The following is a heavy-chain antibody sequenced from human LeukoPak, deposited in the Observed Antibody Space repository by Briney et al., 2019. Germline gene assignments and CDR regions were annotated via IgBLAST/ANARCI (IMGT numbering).Heavy chain of an antibody. D-gene: IGHD3-16*01. CDR1: GYTFTSYG. CDR3: ARDLRGGLFDY. CDR2: SSAYNGKT. Sequence: ASVKVSCKASGYTFTSYGISWVRQAPGQGLEWMGWSSAYNGKTNYAQKLQGRVTMTTDTSTSTAYMELRSLRSDDTAVYYCARDLRGGLFDYWGQGTLVTVSS. J-gene: IGHJ4*02. V-gene: IGHV1-18*01.